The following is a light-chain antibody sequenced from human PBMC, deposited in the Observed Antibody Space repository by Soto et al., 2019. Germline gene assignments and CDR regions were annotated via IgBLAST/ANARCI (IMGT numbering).Light chain of an antibody. CDR1: QSVGSY. V-gene: IGKV3-11*01. Sequence: EIVLTQSPATLSLSPGERATLSCRASQSVGSYLAGYQQKPGQAPRLLIYDASTRATGIPARFSGSGSGTDFTLTISSLEPEDFAVYFCQQRTNWPPVTFGGGTKVEIK. J-gene: IGKJ4*01. CDR3: QQRTNWPPVT. CDR2: DAS.